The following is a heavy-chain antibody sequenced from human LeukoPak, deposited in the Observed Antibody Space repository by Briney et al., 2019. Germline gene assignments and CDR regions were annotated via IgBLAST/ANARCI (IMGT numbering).Heavy chain of an antibody. V-gene: IGHV4-59*01. CDR1: GGSISSYY. Sequence: PSETLSLTCAVSGGSISSYYWSWIRQPPGKGLEFIGHIYYSGSTNYNPSLKSRVTISVDTFKKQFSLNLSSVTAADTAVYYCAGAFPDSSRYIGPLDHWGQGTLVIVSS. CDR3: AGAFPDSSRYIGPLDH. CDR2: IYYSGST. D-gene: IGHD3-22*01. J-gene: IGHJ4*02.